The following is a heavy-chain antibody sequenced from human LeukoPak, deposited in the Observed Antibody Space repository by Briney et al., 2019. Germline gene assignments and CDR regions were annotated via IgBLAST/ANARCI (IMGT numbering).Heavy chain of an antibody. V-gene: IGHV3-48*01. CDR3: ARVSIVDYYASGSYQHFDF. CDR1: GFTFSRHS. Sequence: GGSLRLSCAASGFTFSRHSMNWVCQAPGKGLEGVSYISGSSGTIYYADSVKGRFTISRDIAKNSLYLLMNSLRAEDTAVYYCARVSIVDYYASGSYQHFDFWGQGTLVTVSS. J-gene: IGHJ4*02. D-gene: IGHD3-10*01. CDR2: ISGSSGTI.